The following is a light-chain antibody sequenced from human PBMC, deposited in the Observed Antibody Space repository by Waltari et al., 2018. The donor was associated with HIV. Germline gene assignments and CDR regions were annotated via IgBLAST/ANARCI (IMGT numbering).Light chain of an antibody. CDR1: QSHHVNNGYNY. Sequence: DIVVTQSPLSLPVTPGESASISRSPSQSHHVNNGYNYLEWYVQKPGQSPQLLIYLASNRASGVPEKFSGRGLGTDFTLKISRVEAEDVGVYYCMQALQIPLTFGGGTKVEI. CDR3: MQALQIPLT. V-gene: IGKV2-28*01. J-gene: IGKJ4*01. CDR2: LAS.